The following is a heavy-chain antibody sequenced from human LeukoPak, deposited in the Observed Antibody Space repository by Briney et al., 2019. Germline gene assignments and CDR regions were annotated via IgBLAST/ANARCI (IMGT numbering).Heavy chain of an antibody. Sequence: GGSLRLSCAASGFAFSSYEMNWVRQAPGKGLEWVSYITISGNSIYYGDSVKGRFTISRENAKNSLYLQMNSLRAEDTAVYYCARAITLGGGFDYRGQGTLVTVSS. CDR1: GFAFSSYE. D-gene: IGHD3-16*01. J-gene: IGHJ4*02. V-gene: IGHV3-48*03. CDR2: ITISGNSI. CDR3: ARAITLGGGFDY.